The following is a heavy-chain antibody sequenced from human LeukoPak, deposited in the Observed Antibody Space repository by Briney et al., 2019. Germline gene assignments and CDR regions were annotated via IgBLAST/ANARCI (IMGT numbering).Heavy chain of an antibody. CDR3: ARLHLPAHEGAFDI. J-gene: IGHJ3*02. CDR2: IHTSGTT. Sequence: SETLSLTCTVPGFSISKYYWSWIRQPADKGLEWIGRIHTSGTTHYNPSLKSRVTLSVDTSTNQFSLSLTSVTATDTAVYYCARLHLPAHEGAFDIWGRGTMVTVSS. CDR1: GFSISKYY. D-gene: IGHD1-14*01. V-gene: IGHV4-4*07.